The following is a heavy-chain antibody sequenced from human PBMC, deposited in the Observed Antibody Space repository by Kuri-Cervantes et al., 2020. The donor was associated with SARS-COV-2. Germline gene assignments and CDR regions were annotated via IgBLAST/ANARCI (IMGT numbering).Heavy chain of an antibody. V-gene: IGHV3-23*01. D-gene: IGHD3-3*01. CDR1: GFTFSSYA. J-gene: IGHJ3*02. CDR2: ISGSGGST. CDR3: ARLVPDYYDFWRNPQSAFDI. Sequence: GGSLRLSCAASGFTFSSYAMSWVRQAPGKGLEWVSAISGSGGSTYYADSVKGRFTISRDNAKNSLYLQMNSLRAEDTAVYYCARLVPDYYDFWRNPQSAFDIWGQGTMVTVSS.